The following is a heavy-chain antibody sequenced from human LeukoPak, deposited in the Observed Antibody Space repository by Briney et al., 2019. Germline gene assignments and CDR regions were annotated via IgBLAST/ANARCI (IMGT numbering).Heavy chain of an antibody. CDR1: GFTFSSYA. CDR2: ISGSGGST. CDR3: APKDDHDAFDI. Sequence: GGSLRLSCAASGFTFSSYAMSWVRQAPGKGLEWVSAISGSGGSTYYADSVKGRFTISGDNSKNTLYLQMNGLRAEDTAVYYCAPKDDHDAFDIWGQGTMVTVSS. J-gene: IGHJ3*02. V-gene: IGHV3-23*01. D-gene: IGHD2-15*01.